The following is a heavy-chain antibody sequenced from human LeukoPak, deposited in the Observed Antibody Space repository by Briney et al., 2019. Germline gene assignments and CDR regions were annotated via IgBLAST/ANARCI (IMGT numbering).Heavy chain of an antibody. J-gene: IGHJ5*02. CDR1: GYTFTGYY. CDR3: ARDHPYDFWSGYHYNWFDP. D-gene: IGHD3-3*01. V-gene: IGHV1-2*06. Sequence: GASVKVSCKASGYTFTGYYMHWVRLAPGQGLEWMGRINPNSGGTNYAQKFQGRVTMTRDTSISTAYMELSRLRSDDTAVYYCARDHPYDFWSGYHYNWFDPWGQGTLVTVSS. CDR2: INPNSGGT.